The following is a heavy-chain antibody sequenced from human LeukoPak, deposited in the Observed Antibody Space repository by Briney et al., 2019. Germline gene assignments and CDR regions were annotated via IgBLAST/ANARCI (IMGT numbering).Heavy chain of an antibody. CDR1: GFTFSSYA. J-gene: IGHJ4*02. Sequence: GGSLRLSCAASGFTFSSYAMHWVRQAPGKGLEWVAVIYSGGNTFYADSVKGRFTISRDNSKNMLYLQMNNLRAEDTAVYYCARDQGAAAGNWGQGTLVAVSS. CDR3: ARDQGAAAGN. CDR2: IYSGGNT. D-gene: IGHD6-13*01. V-gene: IGHV3-53*01.